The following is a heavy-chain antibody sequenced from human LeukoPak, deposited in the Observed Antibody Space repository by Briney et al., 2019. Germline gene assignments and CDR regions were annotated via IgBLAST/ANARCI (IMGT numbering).Heavy chain of an antibody. Sequence: GASVKVSCKASGYTFTDYYMHWVRQAPGQGLEWMGWINPNSGGTKYAKRFKGRVTMTRDTSISTAYMELTRLGSDDTAVYYCARGSSAAGTAPPLGFDPWGQGTLVTVSS. CDR2: INPNSGGT. D-gene: IGHD6-19*01. V-gene: IGHV1-2*02. J-gene: IGHJ5*02. CDR1: GYTFTDYY. CDR3: ARGSSAAGTAPPLGFDP.